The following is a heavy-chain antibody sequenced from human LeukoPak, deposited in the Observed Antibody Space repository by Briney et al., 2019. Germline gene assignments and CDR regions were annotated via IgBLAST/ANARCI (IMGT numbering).Heavy chain of an antibody. J-gene: IGHJ4*02. V-gene: IGHV4-34*01. CDR2: INHSGST. D-gene: IGHD6-19*01. CDR3: ARDGIAVADYFDY. Sequence: SETLSLTCAVYGGSFSGYYWSWIRQPPRKGLEWIGEINHSGSTNYNPSLKSRVTISVDTSKNQFPLKLSSVTAADTAVYYCARDGIAVADYFDYWGQGTLVTVSS. CDR1: GGSFSGYY.